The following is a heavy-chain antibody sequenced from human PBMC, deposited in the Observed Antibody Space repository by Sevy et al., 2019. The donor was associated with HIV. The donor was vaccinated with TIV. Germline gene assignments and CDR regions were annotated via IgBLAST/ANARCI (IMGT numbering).Heavy chain of an antibody. J-gene: IGHJ4*02. D-gene: IGHD1-1*01. Sequence: GGSLRLSCTASGFTFGDYAMSWVRQAPGKGLEWVAFLKNKAYGGTLDHAASGTGRFTTSRDDSKSIADLQMNDLKTEETGVYYCTRWKGAHSIFDYWGQGALVTVSS. CDR2: LKNKAYGGTL. CDR3: TRWKGAHSIFDY. CDR1: GFTFGDYA. V-gene: IGHV3-49*04.